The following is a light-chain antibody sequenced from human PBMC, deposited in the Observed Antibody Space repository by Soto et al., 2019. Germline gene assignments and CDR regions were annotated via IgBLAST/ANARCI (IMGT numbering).Light chain of an antibody. CDR2: GAS. J-gene: IGKJ5*01. Sequence: DIEMTQSPSSLSASVGDTVTITCRASQSVSAFLNWYQQKPGKAPRLLIYGASNLQSGVPSRFSARGYGTDFTLTISSLQPADIATYYCQQTYSSPRITFGQGTRLDIK. CDR1: QSVSAF. CDR3: QQTYSSPRIT. V-gene: IGKV1-39*01.